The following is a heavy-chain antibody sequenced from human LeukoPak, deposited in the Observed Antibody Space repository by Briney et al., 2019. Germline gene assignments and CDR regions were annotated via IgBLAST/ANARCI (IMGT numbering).Heavy chain of an antibody. J-gene: IGHJ4*02. D-gene: IGHD3-3*01. Sequence: RSETLSLTCTVSGGSISSHYWSWIRQPPGKGLEWIGYIYYSGSTNYNPSLKSRVTISVDTSKNQFSLKLSSVTAADTAVYYCASSRRTIFGVVSVLLDYWGQGTLVTVSS. CDR1: GGSISSHY. CDR2: IYYSGST. V-gene: IGHV4-59*11. CDR3: ASSRRTIFGVVSVLLDY.